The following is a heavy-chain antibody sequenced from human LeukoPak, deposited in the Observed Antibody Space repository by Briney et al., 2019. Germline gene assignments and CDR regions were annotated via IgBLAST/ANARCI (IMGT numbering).Heavy chain of an antibody. V-gene: IGHV3-21*01. D-gene: IGHD6-19*01. Sequence: GGSLRLSCAASGFTFSSYSMNWVRQAPGKGLEWVSSISSSSSYIYYADSVKGRFTISRDNAKNSLYLQMNSLRAEDTAVYYCARVSVVAGGAFDIWGQGTMVTVSS. CDR2: ISSSSSYI. J-gene: IGHJ3*02. CDR1: GFTFSSYS. CDR3: ARVSVVAGGAFDI.